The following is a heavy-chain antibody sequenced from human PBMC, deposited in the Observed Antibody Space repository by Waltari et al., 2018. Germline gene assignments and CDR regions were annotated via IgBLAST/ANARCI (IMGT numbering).Heavy chain of an antibody. V-gene: IGHV3-74*01. Sequence: EVQLVESGGGLVQPGGSLRLSCAASGFTFSRYWMHWVRQAPGKGLVWVARIKRAGSGTIYADSVKGRFTISRDNAKNTLYLQLNSLRVEDTAVYYCAREPSPDSSGYFYYYMDVWGKGTTVTVSS. J-gene: IGHJ6*03. CDR2: IKRAGSGT. CDR1: GFTFSRYW. CDR3: AREPSPDSSGYFYYYMDV. D-gene: IGHD3-22*01.